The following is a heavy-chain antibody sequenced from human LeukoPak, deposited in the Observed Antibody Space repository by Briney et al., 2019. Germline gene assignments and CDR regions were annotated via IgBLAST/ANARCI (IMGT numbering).Heavy chain of an antibody. V-gene: IGHV1-69*13. Sequence: SVKVSCKAPGGTFSSYAISWVRQAPGQGLEWMGGIIPIFGTANYAQKFQGRVTITADESTSTAYMELSSLRSEDTAVYYCARVVTDSSGYYYVYYFDYWGQGTLVTVSS. CDR1: GGTFSSYA. CDR3: ARVVTDSSGYYYVYYFDY. J-gene: IGHJ4*02. D-gene: IGHD3-22*01. CDR2: IIPIFGTA.